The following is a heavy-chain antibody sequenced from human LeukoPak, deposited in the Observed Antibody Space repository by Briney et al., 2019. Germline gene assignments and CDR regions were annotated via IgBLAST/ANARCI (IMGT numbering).Heavy chain of an antibody. V-gene: IGHV1-3*01. CDR3: ARANFLYDSSGYFGY. J-gene: IGHJ4*02. Sequence: GASVKVSCKASGYTFTSYAMHWVRQAPGQRLEWMGWINAGNGNTKYSQKFQGRVTITRDTSASTAYMELSSLRSEDTAVYYCARANFLYDSSGYFGYWGQGTLVTVSS. CDR1: GYTFTSYA. D-gene: IGHD3-22*01. CDR2: INAGNGNT.